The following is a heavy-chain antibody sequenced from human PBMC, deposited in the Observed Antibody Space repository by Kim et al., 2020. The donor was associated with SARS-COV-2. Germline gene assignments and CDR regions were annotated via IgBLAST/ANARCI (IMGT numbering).Heavy chain of an antibody. Sequence: GGSLRLSCEASGFTFSNYAMAWVRQAPGKGLEWVSSISHNSDVTNYADSVKGRFTISRDNFKNTLYLQLNSLRTDDTAEYYCAKDLGARGGGATPEHGGQGTLVTVSS. V-gene: IGHV3-23*01. CDR3: AKDLGARGGGATPEH. J-gene: IGHJ4*02. CDR2: ISHNSDVT. D-gene: IGHD3-16*01. CDR1: GFTFSNYA.